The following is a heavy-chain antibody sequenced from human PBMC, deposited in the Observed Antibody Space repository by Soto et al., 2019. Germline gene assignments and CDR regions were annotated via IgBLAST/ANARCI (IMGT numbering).Heavy chain of an antibody. CDR3: AKDPRAWYCFDA. J-gene: IGHJ4*02. CDR1: GFSLSSIA. D-gene: IGHD2-15*01. CDR2: ISGSGGST. V-gene: IGHV3-23*01. Sequence: GGSLRLSCAAPGFSLSSIAMSWVRQAPGKGLEWVSTISGSGGSTFYADSVKGRFTISRDNSKNTLSVQMNSLRAEDTAVYYCAKDPRAWYCFDAWGQGT.